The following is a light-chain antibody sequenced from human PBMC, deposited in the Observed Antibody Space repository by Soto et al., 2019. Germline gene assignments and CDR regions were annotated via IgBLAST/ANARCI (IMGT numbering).Light chain of an antibody. J-gene: IGLJ1*01. CDR2: SHI. V-gene: IGLV1-44*01. CDR3: AVWDDSLNGYV. Sequence: QSVLTQPPSASGTPGQRVTISCSGRGSNVGTNLVNSYRQLPGTAPELLIYSHIHRPSGVPDRFSGSTSGTSASPATSGLQSEDEADYYCAVWDDSLNGYVFGTGTKVTVL. CDR1: GSNVGTNL.